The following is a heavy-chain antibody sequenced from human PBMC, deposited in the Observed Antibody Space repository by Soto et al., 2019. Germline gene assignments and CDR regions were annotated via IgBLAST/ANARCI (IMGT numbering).Heavy chain of an antibody. CDR2: MYYSGST. CDR3: ARAASPDAFDI. J-gene: IGHJ3*02. Sequence: NPSDTLWLTRTVPAGSIITYYWSWIRQPPGKGLECIGYMYYSGSTNYTPSLKSRVTISVDTSKNQFSLKLSSVTAADTAVYYCARAASPDAFDIWGQGTMVTVS. D-gene: IGHD6-13*01. V-gene: IGHV4-59*07. CDR1: AGSIITYY.